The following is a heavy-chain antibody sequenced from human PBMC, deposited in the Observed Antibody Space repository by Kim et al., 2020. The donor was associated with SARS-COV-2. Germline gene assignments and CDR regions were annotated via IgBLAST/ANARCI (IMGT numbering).Heavy chain of an antibody. D-gene: IGHD1-1*01. CDR1: GGSISSSNW. V-gene: IGHV4-4*02. CDR3: ARFSFRVDWNDVHAFDI. CDR2: IYHSGST. Sequence: SETLSLTCAVSGGSISSSNWWSWVRQPPGKGLEWIGEIYHSGSTNYNPSLKSRVTISVNKSKNQFSLKLSSVTAADTAVYYCARFSFRVDWNDVHAFDIWGQGTMVTVSS. J-gene: IGHJ3*02.